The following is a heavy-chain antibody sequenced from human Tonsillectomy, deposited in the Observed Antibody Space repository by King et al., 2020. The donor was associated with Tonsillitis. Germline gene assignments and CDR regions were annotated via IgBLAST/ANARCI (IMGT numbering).Heavy chain of an antibody. J-gene: IGHJ4*02. V-gene: IGHV2-70*11. CDR1: GFSLSTSGMC. Sequence: VTLKESGPALVKPTQTLTLTCTFSGFSLSTSGMCVSXIRQPPGKALEWLARIDWDDDKYYSTSLKTRLTISKDTSKNQVVLTMTNMDPVDTATYYCAXLXAXXGFVDYWXXGTXVXVSS. CDR3: AXLXAXXGFVDY. D-gene: IGHD6-6*01. CDR2: IDWDDDK.